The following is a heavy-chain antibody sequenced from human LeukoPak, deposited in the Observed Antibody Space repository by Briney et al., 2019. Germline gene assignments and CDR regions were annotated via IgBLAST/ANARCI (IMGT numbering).Heavy chain of an antibody. Sequence: GGSLRLSCAASGFTFSSYAMSWVRQAPGKGLEWVSAISGSGGSTYYADSVKDRFTISRDNSKNTLYLQMNSLRAEDTAVYYCAKSPAYCGGDCYWAPDAFDIWGQGTMVTVSS. CDR1: GFTFSSYA. V-gene: IGHV3-23*01. J-gene: IGHJ3*02. CDR3: AKSPAYCGGDCYWAPDAFDI. CDR2: ISGSGGST. D-gene: IGHD2-21*02.